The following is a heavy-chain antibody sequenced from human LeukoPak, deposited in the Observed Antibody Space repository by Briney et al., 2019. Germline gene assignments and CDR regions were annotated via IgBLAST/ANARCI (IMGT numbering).Heavy chain of an antibody. Sequence: GGSLRLSCAASGFTFSSYAMSWVRQAPGKRLEWVSAISGSGGSTYYADSVKGRFTISRDNAKNSLYLQMNSLRAEDTAVYYCAKDLRLLPPGFDAFDIWGQGTMVTVSS. CDR2: ISGSGGST. V-gene: IGHV3-23*01. CDR1: GFTFSSYA. CDR3: AKDLRLLPPGFDAFDI. D-gene: IGHD1-26*01. J-gene: IGHJ3*02.